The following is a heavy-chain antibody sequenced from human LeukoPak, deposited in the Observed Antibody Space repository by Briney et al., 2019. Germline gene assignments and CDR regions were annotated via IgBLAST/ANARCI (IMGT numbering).Heavy chain of an antibody. CDR3: ARDPVGGYPSVVDWFDP. CDR2: IIPIFGTA. D-gene: IGHD3-22*01. J-gene: IGHJ5*02. V-gene: IGHV1-69*05. Sequence: SVKVSCKASGGTFSSYAISWVRQAPGQGLEWMGRIIPIFGTANYAQEFQGRVTITTDESTSTAYMELSSLRSEDTAVYYCARDPVGGYPSVVDWFDPWGQGTLVTVSS. CDR1: GGTFSSYA.